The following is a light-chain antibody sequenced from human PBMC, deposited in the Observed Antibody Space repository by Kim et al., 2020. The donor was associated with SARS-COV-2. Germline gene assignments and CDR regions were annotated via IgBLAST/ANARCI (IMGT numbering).Light chain of an antibody. CDR2: EDD. CDR1: SGTIVRDY. J-gene: IGLJ3*02. V-gene: IGLV6-57*03. CDR3: QSYDSSNQV. Sequence: GKTETDACTRASGTIVRDYAQWYQRRTGSAPTAVIYEDDQRPSGVPDRFSGSIDRSSNSASLTISGLKTEDEADYYCQSYDSSNQVFGGGTQLTVL.